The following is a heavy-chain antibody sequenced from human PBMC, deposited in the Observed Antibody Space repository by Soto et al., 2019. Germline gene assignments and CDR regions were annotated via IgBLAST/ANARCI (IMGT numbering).Heavy chain of an antibody. CDR2: IYYSGST. CDR3: ARAYSYGYGLYFDY. Sequence: PSETLSLTCTVSGGSISIYYWSWIRQPPGKGLEWIGYIYYSGSTKYNPSLKSRVTISADTSKNQFSLKLSSVTAADTAVYYCARAYSYGYGLYFDYWGQGTLVTVSS. D-gene: IGHD5-18*01. CDR1: GGSISIYY. J-gene: IGHJ4*02. V-gene: IGHV4-59*08.